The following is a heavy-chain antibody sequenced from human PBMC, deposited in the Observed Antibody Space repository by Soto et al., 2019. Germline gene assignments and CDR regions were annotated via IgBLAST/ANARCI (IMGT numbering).Heavy chain of an antibody. D-gene: IGHD2-15*01. CDR1: GGSFSGYY. J-gene: IGHJ6*03. CDR3: ARGKILPYYCSGGSCYSVRSYYYMDV. V-gene: IGHV4-34*01. Sequence: SETLSLTCAVYGGSFSGYYWSWIRQPPGKGLEWIGEINHSGSTNYNPSLKSRVTISVDTSKNQFSLKLSSVTAADTAVYYCARGKILPYYCSGGSCYSVRSYYYMDVWGKGTTVTVSS. CDR2: INHSGST.